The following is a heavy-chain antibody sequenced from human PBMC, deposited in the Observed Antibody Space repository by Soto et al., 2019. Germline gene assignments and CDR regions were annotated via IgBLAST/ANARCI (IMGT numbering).Heavy chain of an antibody. V-gene: IGHV1-18*01. J-gene: IGHJ6*02. Sequence: WASVKVSCKASGYTFTSYGISWVRQAPGQGLEWMGWISAYNGNTNYAQKLQGRVTMTTDTSTSTAYMELRSLRSDDTAVYYCAREGIVGATTSYYYYGMDVWGQGTTVTVSS. CDR3: AREGIVGATTSYYYYGMDV. CDR1: GYTFTSYG. CDR2: ISAYNGNT. D-gene: IGHD1-26*01.